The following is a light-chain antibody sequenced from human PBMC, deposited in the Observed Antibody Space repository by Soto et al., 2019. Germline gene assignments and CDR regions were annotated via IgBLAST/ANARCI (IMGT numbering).Light chain of an antibody. Sequence: EIVLTQSPATLSLSPGERATLSCRASQSVSSYLAWYQQKPGQAPRLLIYDASNRATGIPARFSGSESGTDFTLTISILDPEYFAVYYCQQRTNCLSFGRGTKVDIK. V-gene: IGKV3-11*01. CDR3: QQRTNCLS. J-gene: IGKJ3*01. CDR2: DAS. CDR1: QSVSSY.